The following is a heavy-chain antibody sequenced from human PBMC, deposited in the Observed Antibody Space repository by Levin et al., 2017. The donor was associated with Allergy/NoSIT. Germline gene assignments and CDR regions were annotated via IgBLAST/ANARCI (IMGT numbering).Heavy chain of an antibody. V-gene: IGHV4-34*01. CDR1: GGSFSGYY. CDR3: ARRHRALIRAFDAFDI. D-gene: IGHD1-14*01. J-gene: IGHJ3*02. Sequence: SETLSLTCAVYGGSFSGYYWSWIRQPPGKGLEWIGEINHSGSTNYNPSLKSRVTISVDTSKNQFSLKLSSVTAADTAVYYCARRHRALIRAFDAFDIWGQGTMVTVSS. CDR2: INHSGST.